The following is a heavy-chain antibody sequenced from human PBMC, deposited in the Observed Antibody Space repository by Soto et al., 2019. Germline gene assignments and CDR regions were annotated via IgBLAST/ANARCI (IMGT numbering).Heavy chain of an antibody. D-gene: IGHD1-1*01. CDR1: GFTLSSFW. CDR3: TRRTAHNMDV. J-gene: IGHJ6*02. CDR2: VTSDGSDT. V-gene: IGHV3-74*03. Sequence: EVQLVESGGGLIQPGGSLRLSCTASGFTLSSFWMHWVRQAPEKGLVWVSRVTSDGSDTKYADSVKGRFTISRDNAKNTLYLQMNSLTAEDTAVYYCTRRTAHNMDVGGQGTTVIVSS.